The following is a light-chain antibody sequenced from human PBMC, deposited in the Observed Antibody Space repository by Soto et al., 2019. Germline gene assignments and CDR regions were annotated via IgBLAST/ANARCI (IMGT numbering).Light chain of an antibody. V-gene: IGLV1-47*02. J-gene: IGLJ2*01. CDR1: ASKIGTFY. CDR2: ADN. CDR3: TSWDDNLSAVV. Sequence: QSVLTQPPSASATPGQGVRCACSCVASKIGTFYVSWYQHLPGTAPKLLIYADNQRPSGVPDRFSGSTSGTSASLAISGLRSGDEADYYCTSWDDNLSAVVFGGGTKVTVL.